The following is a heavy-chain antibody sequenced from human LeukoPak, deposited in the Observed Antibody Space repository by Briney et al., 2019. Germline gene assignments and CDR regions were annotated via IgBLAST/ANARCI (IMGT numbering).Heavy chain of an antibody. D-gene: IGHD3-10*01. J-gene: IGHJ5*02. CDR1: GFTISDYY. CDR3: ARVTYGSGSYWFDP. V-gene: IGHV3-11*06. Sequence: GGSLRLSYAASGFTISDYYMSWIRQAPGKGLEWVSYISSSSSYTNYADSVKGRFTISRDNAKNSLYLQMNSLRAEDTAVYYCARVTYGSGSYWFDPWGQGTLVTVSS. CDR2: ISSSSSYT.